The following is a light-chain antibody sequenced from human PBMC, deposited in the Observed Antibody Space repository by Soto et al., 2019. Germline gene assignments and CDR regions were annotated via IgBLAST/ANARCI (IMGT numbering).Light chain of an antibody. Sequence: QSALTQPRSVSGSPGQSVTISCTGTSSDVGGYNYVSWYQQHPGKAPRLVIYESTKRPSGVSDRFSGSKSGNTASLTISGLQAEDEADYYCCSCVSGSPFDVLFGGGTKVTVL. CDR3: CSCVSGSPFDVL. CDR1: SSDVGGYNY. V-gene: IGLV2-11*01. CDR2: EST. J-gene: IGLJ3*02.